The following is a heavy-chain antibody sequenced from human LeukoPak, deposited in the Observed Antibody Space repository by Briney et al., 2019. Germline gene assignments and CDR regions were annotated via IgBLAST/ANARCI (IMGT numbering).Heavy chain of an antibody. CDR1: GFTFSSYA. Sequence: GGSLRLSCAASGFTFSSYAMSWVRQAPGKGLEWVSAFSGSGGSTYYADSVKGRFTISRDNSKNTLYLQMNSLRAEDTAVYYCAKYSGSYSYFDYWGQGTLVTVSS. CDR2: FSGSGGST. V-gene: IGHV3-23*01. D-gene: IGHD1-26*01. J-gene: IGHJ4*02. CDR3: AKYSGSYSYFDY.